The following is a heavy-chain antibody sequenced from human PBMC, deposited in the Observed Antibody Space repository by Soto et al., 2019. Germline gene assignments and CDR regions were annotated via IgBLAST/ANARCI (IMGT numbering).Heavy chain of an antibody. V-gene: IGHV1-46*03. CDR3: AREWTATIFGVVTRGLNAFDI. J-gene: IGHJ3*02. CDR1: GYTFTSYY. CDR2: INPSGGST. D-gene: IGHD3-3*01. Sequence: ASVKVSCKASGYTFTSYYMHWVRQAPGQGLEWMGIINPSGGSTSYAQKFQGRVTMTRDTSTSTVYMALSSLRSEDTAVYYCAREWTATIFGVVTRGLNAFDIWGQGTMVTVSS.